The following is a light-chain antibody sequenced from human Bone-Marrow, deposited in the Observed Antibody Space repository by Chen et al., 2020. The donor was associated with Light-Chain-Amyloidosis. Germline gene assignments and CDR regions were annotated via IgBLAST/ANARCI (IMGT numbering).Light chain of an antibody. CDR2: VNRDGSH. CDR3: QTWGTGYVV. Sequence: QAVLTQSPSASTSLGASVKLTCTLSSGHSNYVIAWHQQQPERGLRYLLKVNRDGSHRRGDGIPDRFSGASSGAERYLTICSLQSEDEADYYCQTWGTGYVVFGGGTKLTVL. V-gene: IGLV4-69*01. CDR1: SGHSNYV. J-gene: IGLJ2*01.